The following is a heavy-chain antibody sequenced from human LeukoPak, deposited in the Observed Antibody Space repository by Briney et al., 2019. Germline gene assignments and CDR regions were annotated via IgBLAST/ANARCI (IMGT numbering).Heavy chain of an antibody. D-gene: IGHD2/OR15-2a*01. CDR3: SREILGSAFSVAY. V-gene: IGHV3-30*04. CDR1: GFTFRSYT. J-gene: IGHJ4*02. CDR2: ILYDGRTT. Sequence: GGSLRLSCAASGFTFRSYTMHWVRQAPGKGLEWVAVILYDGRTTNYAESVRGRFTISRDTSENTLYLQMNNLRPEDTAIYYCSREILGSAFSVAYWVQGTLVTVSS.